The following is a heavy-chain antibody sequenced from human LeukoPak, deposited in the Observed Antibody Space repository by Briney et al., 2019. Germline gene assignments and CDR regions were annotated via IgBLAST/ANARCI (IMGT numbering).Heavy chain of an antibody. CDR1: GGTVSSDSCY. V-gene: IGHV4-61*01. D-gene: IGHD4-17*01. CDR2: IYNSGST. CDR3: ARLPVKSNYYNYFGMDV. Sequence: SETLSLTCTVPGGTVSSDSCYWSWIRQPPGKGLEWIGYIYNSGSTNYIPSLKSRVTISIDTSKNQFSLKLSSVTATDTAVYYCARLPVKSNYYNYFGMDVWGQGTTVTVSS. J-gene: IGHJ6*02.